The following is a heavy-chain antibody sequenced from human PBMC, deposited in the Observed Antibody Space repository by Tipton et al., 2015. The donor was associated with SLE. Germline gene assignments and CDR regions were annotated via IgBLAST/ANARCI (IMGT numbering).Heavy chain of an antibody. CDR3: ARGLPSQWLVS. CDR1: GGSISSGDYY. CDR2: IYYSGST. Sequence: TLSLTCTVSGGSISSGDYYWSWIRQPPGKGLEWIGYIYYSGSTYYNPSLKSRVTISVDTSKNQFSLKLSSVTAEDTAVYYCARGLPSQWLVSWGQGTLVTVSS. D-gene: IGHD6-19*01. V-gene: IGHV4-30-4*01. J-gene: IGHJ5*02.